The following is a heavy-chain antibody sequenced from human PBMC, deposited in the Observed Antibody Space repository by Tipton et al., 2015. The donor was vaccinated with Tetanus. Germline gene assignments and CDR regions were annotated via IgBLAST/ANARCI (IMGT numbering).Heavy chain of an antibody. CDR2: ISHNGST. J-gene: IGHJ4*02. CDR1: GGSISSNYW. V-gene: IGHV4-4*02. Sequence: VKPSGILSLTCAVSGGSISSNYWWSWVRQSPGTGLEWIGEISHNGSTNYNPSLKSRVTISVDKSKNQFSLRLGSVTAADTAMYYCAREPAATGTSLFDYWGQGALVTVSS. CDR3: AREPAATGTSLFDY. D-gene: IGHD6-13*01.